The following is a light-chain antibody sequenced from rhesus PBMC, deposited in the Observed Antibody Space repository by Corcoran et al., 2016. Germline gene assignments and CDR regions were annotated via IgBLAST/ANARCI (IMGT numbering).Light chain of an antibody. J-gene: IGKJ4*01. CDR2: AAS. CDR3: LQYNSDPLT. CDR1: QGLSTY. Sequence: DIQMTQSPSSLSASVGDRVTITCRASQGLSTYLNWYQQKPGKAPKRLIYAASSLESGVPSRISGSGSVTDCTLTISSLQPEDYATYYCLQYNSDPLTFGGGTKVEIK. V-gene: IGKV1-43*02.